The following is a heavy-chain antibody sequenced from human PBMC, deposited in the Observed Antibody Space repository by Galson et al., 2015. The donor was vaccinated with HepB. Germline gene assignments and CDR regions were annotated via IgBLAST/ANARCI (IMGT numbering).Heavy chain of an antibody. D-gene: IGHD3-3*01. V-gene: IGHV3-23*01. CDR2: ISGSGGST. J-gene: IGHJ4*02. Sequence: SLRLSCAASGFTFGSYAMSWVRQAPDKGLEWVSAISGSGGSTYYTDSVKGRFTISRDNSKNTLYLQMNSLRAEDTAVYYCAKDRNFWVGAIFDYWGQGTLVTVSS. CDR1: GFTFGSYA. CDR3: AKDRNFWVGAIFDY.